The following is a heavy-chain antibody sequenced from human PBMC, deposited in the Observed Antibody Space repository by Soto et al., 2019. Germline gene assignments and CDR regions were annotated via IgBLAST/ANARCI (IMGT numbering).Heavy chain of an antibody. J-gene: IGHJ3*02. D-gene: IGHD6-19*01. Sequence: EVQVVESGGGLVQPGGSLRLSCAASGFTFSDHYMDWVRQAPGKGLEWVARSRNKANSYTTEYAAPVKGRVTISRDDSKNSMYLQMNSLKTEDTAVYYCARDIAVSPGAFDIWGPGTMVTVSS. CDR2: SRNKANSYTT. V-gene: IGHV3-72*01. CDR1: GFTFSDHY. CDR3: ARDIAVSPGAFDI.